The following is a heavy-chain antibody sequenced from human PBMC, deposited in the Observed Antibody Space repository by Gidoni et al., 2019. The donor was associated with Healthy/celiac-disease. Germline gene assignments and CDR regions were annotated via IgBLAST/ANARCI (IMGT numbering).Heavy chain of an antibody. CDR3: AKDRDYGGNPTWGMDV. J-gene: IGHJ6*02. Sequence: QVQLVESGGGVVQPGRSLRLSCAASGFTFSSYGMHGVRQAPGKGLEWVAVISYDGSNKYYADSVKGRFTISRDNSKNTLYLQMNSLRAEDTAVYYCAKDRDYGGNPTWGMDVWGQGTTVTVSS. D-gene: IGHD4-17*01. CDR2: ISYDGSNK. CDR1: GFTFSSYG. V-gene: IGHV3-30*18.